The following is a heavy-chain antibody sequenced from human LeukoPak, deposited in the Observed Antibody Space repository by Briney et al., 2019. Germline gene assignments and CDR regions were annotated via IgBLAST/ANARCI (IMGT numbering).Heavy chain of an antibody. CDR2: ISSTGGTT. CDR3: AKNGDRGAYCTGGTCYPYFYYYMDV. D-gene: IGHD2-15*01. CDR1: GITFSSYG. J-gene: IGHJ6*03. Sequence: GGSLRLSCAASGITFSSYGMSWVRQAPGKGLEWVSSISSTGGTTYYADSVKGRFTISRDNSKNTLYLQMNSLRAEDMAIYYCAKNGDRGAYCTGGTCYPYFYYYMDVWGKGTTVTI. V-gene: IGHV3-23*01.